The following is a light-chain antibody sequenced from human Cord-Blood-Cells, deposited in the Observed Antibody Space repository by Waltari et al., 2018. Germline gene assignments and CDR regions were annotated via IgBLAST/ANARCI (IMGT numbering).Light chain of an antibody. J-gene: IGKJ5*01. CDR2: GAS. V-gene: IGKV3-20*01. CDR1: QSVSSSY. Sequence: EIVLTQSPGTLSLSPGERATLSCRASQSVSSSYLAWYQQKPCQAHRRLIYGASRCATGIPDMFSGSVSGTDCTLTISRLEPEDCAVYYWQQYGSSPITVGQGSRLEIK. CDR3: QQYGSSPIT.